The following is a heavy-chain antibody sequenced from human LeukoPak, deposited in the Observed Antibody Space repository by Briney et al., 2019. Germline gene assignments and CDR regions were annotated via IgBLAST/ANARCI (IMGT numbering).Heavy chain of an antibody. Sequence: PSETLSLTCAVSGGSISSSSYYWGWIRQPPGKGLEWIGSIYYSGSTYYNPSLKSRVTISVDTSKNQFSLKLSSVTAADTAVYYCARESPPEAGYYYGMDVWGQGTTVTVSS. J-gene: IGHJ6*02. V-gene: IGHV4-39*07. CDR3: ARESPPEAGYYYGMDV. CDR1: GGSISSSSYY. CDR2: IYYSGST.